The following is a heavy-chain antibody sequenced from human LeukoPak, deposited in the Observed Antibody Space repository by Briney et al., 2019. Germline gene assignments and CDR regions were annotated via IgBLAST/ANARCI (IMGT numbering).Heavy chain of an antibody. CDR3: ARGSAYYDILTGYRPPYGMDV. CDR2: IYTSGST. V-gene: IGHV4-4*08. J-gene: IGHJ6*02. CDR1: GGSISSYY. D-gene: IGHD3-9*01. Sequence: PSETLSLTCTVSGGSISSYYWSWIRQPPGKGLEWIGRIYTSGSTNYNPSLKSRVTISVDTSKNQFSLKLSSVTAADTAVYYCARGSAYYDILTGYRPPYGMDVWGQGTTVTVSS.